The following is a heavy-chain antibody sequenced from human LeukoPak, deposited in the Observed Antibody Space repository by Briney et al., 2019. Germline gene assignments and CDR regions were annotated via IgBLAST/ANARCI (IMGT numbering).Heavy chain of an antibody. CDR3: ARGMLVGRYCSGGSCYPRENYYMDV. CDR1: RGTFSSYA. Sequence: SVKVSCKASRGTFSSYAISWVRQAPGQGLEWMGGTIPIFGTANYAQKFQGRVTITADKSTSTAYMELSSLRSEDTAVYYCARGMLVGRYCSGGSCYPRENYYMDVWGKGTTVTVSS. J-gene: IGHJ6*03. D-gene: IGHD2-15*01. CDR2: TIPIFGTA. V-gene: IGHV1-69*06.